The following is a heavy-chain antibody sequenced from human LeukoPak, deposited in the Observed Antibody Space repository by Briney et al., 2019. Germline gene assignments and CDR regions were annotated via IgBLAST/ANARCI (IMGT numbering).Heavy chain of an antibody. CDR1: GFTVSSNY. CDR3: ARDRSSGSYFDAFDI. D-gene: IGHD1-26*01. J-gene: IGHJ3*02. CDR2: IYSGGST. V-gene: IGHV3-66*02. Sequence: GGSLRFSCAASGFTVSSNYMSWVRQAPGKGLEWVSVIYSGGSTYYADSVKGRFTISRDNSKNTLYLQMNSLRAEDTAVYYCARDRSSGSYFDAFDIWGQGTMVTVSS.